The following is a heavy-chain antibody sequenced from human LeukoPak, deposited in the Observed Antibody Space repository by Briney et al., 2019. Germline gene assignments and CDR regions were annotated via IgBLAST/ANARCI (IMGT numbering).Heavy chain of an antibody. CDR3: ARVQFQWSDP. J-gene: IGHJ5*02. Sequence: GGSLRLSCAASGFTFSITYMAWVRQAPGKGLEWVSVIYGGGDAYYADSVKGRLTIARDNSKKTLYLQMNNLRVEDTAVYYCARVQFQWSDPWGQGTLVTVSS. CDR2: IYGGGDA. D-gene: IGHD6-19*01. V-gene: IGHV3-66*01. CDR1: GFTFSITY.